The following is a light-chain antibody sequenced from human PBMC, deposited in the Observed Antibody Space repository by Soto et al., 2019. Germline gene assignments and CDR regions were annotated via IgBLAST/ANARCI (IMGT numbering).Light chain of an antibody. J-gene: IGKJ2*01. CDR2: KAS. CDR3: QQYNILYT. V-gene: IGKV1-5*03. Sequence: DIQMTQSPSTLSASVGDRVTITCRASQSISSWLAWYQQKPGKAPKLLIYKASSLESGVPSRFSGSGSGTEFTHTISSLQPDDFATYYCQQYNILYTFGQGTKLEIK. CDR1: QSISSW.